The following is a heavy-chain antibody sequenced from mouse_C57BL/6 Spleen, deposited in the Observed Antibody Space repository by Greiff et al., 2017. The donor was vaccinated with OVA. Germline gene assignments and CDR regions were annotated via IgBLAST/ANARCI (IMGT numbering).Heavy chain of an antibody. CDR1: GFTFTDYY. V-gene: IGHV7-3*01. Sequence: EVQLVESGGGLVQPGGSLSLSCAASGFTFTDYYMSWVRQPPGKALEWLGFIRNKANGYTTEYSASVKGRFTISRDNSQSILYLQMNALRAEDSATYYCARYKAAQATWGAMDYWGQGTSVTVSS. CDR2: IRNKANGYTT. J-gene: IGHJ4*01. D-gene: IGHD3-2*02. CDR3: ARYKAAQATWGAMDY.